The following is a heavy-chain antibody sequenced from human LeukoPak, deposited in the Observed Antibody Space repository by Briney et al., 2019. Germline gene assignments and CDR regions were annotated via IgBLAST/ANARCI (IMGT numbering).Heavy chain of an antibody. CDR3: ARVRRRYCSSTSCYYFDY. CDR2: IIPIFGTA. CDR1: GGTFSSYA. V-gene: IGHV1-69*13. J-gene: IGHJ4*02. Sequence: SVKVSCKASGGTFSSYAISWVRQAPGQGLEWMGGIIPIFGTANYAQKFQGRVTITADESTSTAYMKLSSLRSEDTAVYYCARVRRRYCSSTSCYYFDYWGQGTLVTVSS. D-gene: IGHD2-2*01.